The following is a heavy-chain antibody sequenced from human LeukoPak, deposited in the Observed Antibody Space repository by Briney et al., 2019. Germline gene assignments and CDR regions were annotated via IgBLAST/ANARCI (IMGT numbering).Heavy chain of an antibody. Sequence: GGSLRLSCAASGFTFSNYGMHWVRQAPGKGLEWVAVISYDGSNKYYADSVKGRFTISRDNSKNTLYLQMNSLRAEDTAVYYCAREWELPPYFDYWGQGTLVTVSS. J-gene: IGHJ4*02. D-gene: IGHD1-26*01. CDR1: GFTFSNYG. CDR3: AREWELPPYFDY. CDR2: ISYDGSNK. V-gene: IGHV3-30*03.